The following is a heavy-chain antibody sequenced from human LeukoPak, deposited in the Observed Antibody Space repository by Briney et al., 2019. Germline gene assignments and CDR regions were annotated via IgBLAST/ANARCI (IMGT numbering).Heavy chain of an antibody. CDR2: IYYSGST. J-gene: IGHJ4*02. CDR1: GGSISSYY. CDR3: VTIPKGSSGWFSEDY. V-gene: IGHV4-59*01. Sequence: MASETLSLTCTVSGGSISSYYWSWIRQPPGKGLEWIGYIYYSGSTNYNPSLKSRVTISVDTSKNQFSLKLSSVTAADTAVYYCVTIPKGSSGWFSEDYWGQGTLVTVSS. D-gene: IGHD6-19*01.